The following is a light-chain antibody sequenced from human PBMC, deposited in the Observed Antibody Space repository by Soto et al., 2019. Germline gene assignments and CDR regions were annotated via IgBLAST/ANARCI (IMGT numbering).Light chain of an antibody. CDR1: QSVRGTS. Sequence: IVWTQSPCTLSLSPLERATVSFVSSQSVRGTSSAWSQQKPGQAPRLLIYDASSRATGIPDRFSGGGSGTEFTLTISSLQSEDFAVYYCQQYHSWPPRTFGPGTKVDIK. CDR3: QQYHSWPPRT. V-gene: IGKV3-20*01. CDR2: DAS. J-gene: IGKJ1*01.